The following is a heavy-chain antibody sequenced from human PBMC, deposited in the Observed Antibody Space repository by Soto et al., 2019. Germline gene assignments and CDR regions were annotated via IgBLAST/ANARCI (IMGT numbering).Heavy chain of an antibody. V-gene: IGHV3-74*01. CDR1: GFTFSSYW. CDR3: ARDRNYDILTGYYSVDYYYYYYGMDV. D-gene: IGHD3-9*01. J-gene: IGHJ6*02. Sequence: GGSLRLSCAASGFTFSSYWMHWVRQAPGKGLVWVSRINSDGSSTSYADSVKGRFTISRDNAKNTLYLQMNSLRAEDTAVYYCARDRNYDILTGYYSVDYYYYYYGMDVWGQGTTVTVSS. CDR2: INSDGSST.